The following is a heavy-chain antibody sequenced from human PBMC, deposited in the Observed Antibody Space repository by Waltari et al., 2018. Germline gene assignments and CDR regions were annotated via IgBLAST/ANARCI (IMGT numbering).Heavy chain of an antibody. CDR2: INHSGST. J-gene: IGHJ4*02. Sequence: QVQLQESGPGLVKPSETLSLTCIVSGDSISNTTWWSWVRQSPGKGLEWIGEINHSGSTNYNPSLKSRVTISADRSKNQFSLKVNSVTAADTAVYYCARTSYDSGSYNFDYWGQGTLVTVSS. V-gene: IGHV4-4*02. D-gene: IGHD3-10*01. CDR3: ARTSYDSGSYNFDY. CDR1: GDSISNTTW.